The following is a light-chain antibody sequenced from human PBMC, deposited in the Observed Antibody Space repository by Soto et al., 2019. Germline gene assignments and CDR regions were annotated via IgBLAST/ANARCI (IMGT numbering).Light chain of an antibody. CDR3: QQYYSTPYT. J-gene: IGKJ2*01. CDR2: WAS. V-gene: IGKV4-1*01. CDR1: YNLIYSSKNKTY. Sequence: DIVRTQSPDSLAVSLGERATINCKSSYNLIYSSKNKTYLAWYQQKPGQPPKLLIYWASTRESGVPARFSGSGSKTDFTLTLSSLQPEDVAVYYCQQYYSTPYTFGQGTKLEIK.